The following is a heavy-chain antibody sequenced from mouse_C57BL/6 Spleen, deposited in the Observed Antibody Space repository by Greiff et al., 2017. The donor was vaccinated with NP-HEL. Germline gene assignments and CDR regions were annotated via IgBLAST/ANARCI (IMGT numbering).Heavy chain of an antibody. V-gene: IGHV1-53*01. Sequence: QVQLQQPGTELVKPGASVQLSCKASGYTFTSYWMHWVKQRPGQGLEWIGNINPSNGGTYYNEKFKSKATLTVDKSSSTAYMQLSSLTSEDSAVYFCARNVYYGSSYYAMDYWGQGTSVTVSS. CDR1: GYTFTSYW. CDR2: INPSNGGT. CDR3: ARNVYYGSSYYAMDY. D-gene: IGHD1-1*01. J-gene: IGHJ4*01.